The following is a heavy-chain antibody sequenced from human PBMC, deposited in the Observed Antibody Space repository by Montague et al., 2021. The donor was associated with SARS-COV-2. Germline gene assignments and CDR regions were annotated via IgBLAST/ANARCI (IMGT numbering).Heavy chain of an antibody. CDR1: GDSMSSGRYY. CDR2: IYSSGTT. Sequence: TLSLTCTVSGDSMSSGRYYWTWIRQPAGKRLEWIWLIYSSGTTNYNPSLKSRFTLFLDTSKNHFSLKLNSVTAADSAVYFCSRDHEMASQPGYFDAWGKGTLVTVSS. J-gene: IGHJ4*02. CDR3: SRDHEMASQPGYFDA. D-gene: IGHD5-24*01. V-gene: IGHV4-61*02.